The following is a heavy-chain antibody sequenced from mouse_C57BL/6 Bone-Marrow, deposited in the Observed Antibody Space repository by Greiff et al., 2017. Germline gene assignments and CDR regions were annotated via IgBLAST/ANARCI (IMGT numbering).Heavy chain of an antibody. CDR2: IDPSDSYT. D-gene: IGHD1-1*01. CDR1: GYTFTSYW. CDR3: ARGIYYYGSSPAWFAY. J-gene: IGHJ3*01. Sequence: VQLQQPGAELVMPGASVKLSCKASGYTFTSYWMHWVKQRPGQGLEWIGEIDPSDSYTNYNQKFKGKSTLTVDTSSSTAYMQLSSLTSEDSAVYYCARGIYYYGSSPAWFAYWGQGTLVTVSA. V-gene: IGHV1-69*01.